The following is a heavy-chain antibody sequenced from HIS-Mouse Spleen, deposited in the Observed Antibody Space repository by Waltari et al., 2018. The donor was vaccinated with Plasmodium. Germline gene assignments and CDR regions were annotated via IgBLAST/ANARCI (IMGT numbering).Heavy chain of an antibody. V-gene: IGHV3-30*18. CDR2: ISYDGINK. J-gene: IGHJ4*02. CDR1: GFTFSSYG. CDR3: AKGILTGAYYFDY. Sequence: QVQLVESGGGVVQPGRSLRLSCAASGFTFSSYGMHWVRQAPGKGLEWVAVISYDGINKYYADSVKGRFTISRDNSKNTLYLQMNSLRAEDTAVYYCAKGILTGAYYFDYWGQGTLVTVSS. D-gene: IGHD3-9*01.